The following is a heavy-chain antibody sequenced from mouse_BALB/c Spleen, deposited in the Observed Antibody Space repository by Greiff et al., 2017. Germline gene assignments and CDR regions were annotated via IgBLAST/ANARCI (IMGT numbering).Heavy chain of an antibody. CDR1: GFTFSDYY. Sequence: EVHLVESGGGLVKPGGSLKLSCAASGFTFSDYYMYWVRQTPEKRLEWVATISDGGSYTYYPDSVKGRFTISRDNPKNTLFLQMTSLMSEDTAMYYCAREGIYGSYDFDYWGQGTTLTVSS. V-gene: IGHV5-4*02. J-gene: IGHJ2*01. D-gene: IGHD1-1*02. CDR2: ISDGGSYT. CDR3: AREGIYGSYDFDY.